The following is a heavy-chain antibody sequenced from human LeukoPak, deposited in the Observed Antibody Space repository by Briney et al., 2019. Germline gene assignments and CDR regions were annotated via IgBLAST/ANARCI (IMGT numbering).Heavy chain of an antibody. CDR3: AREFRQTYNSGWSLDY. CDR2: IYGGRNNT. CDR1: GFXVSNNY. Sequence: GGSLRLSCSVSGFXVSNNYMSWVRQAPGKGLQWVSVIYGGRNNTHYADSVKGRFTISRDNSKNTVYLQMNSLTAEDTAAYYCAREFRQTYNSGWSLDYWGQATLVTVSS. V-gene: IGHV3-53*01. J-gene: IGHJ4*02. D-gene: IGHD6-19*01.